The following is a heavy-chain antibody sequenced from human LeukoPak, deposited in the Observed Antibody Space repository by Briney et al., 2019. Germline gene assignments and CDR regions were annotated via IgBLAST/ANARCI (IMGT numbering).Heavy chain of an antibody. D-gene: IGHD6-19*01. CDR1: GSTFSSYG. Sequence: PGGSLRLSCAASGSTFSSYGMHWVRQAPGKGLEWVAVISYDGSNKYYADSVKGRFIISRDNSKNTLYLQMNSLRVEDTAVYYCARDIAVAGAPTYYYYYGMDVWGQGTTVTVSS. V-gene: IGHV3-30*03. CDR2: ISYDGSNK. J-gene: IGHJ6*02. CDR3: ARDIAVAGAPTYYYYYGMDV.